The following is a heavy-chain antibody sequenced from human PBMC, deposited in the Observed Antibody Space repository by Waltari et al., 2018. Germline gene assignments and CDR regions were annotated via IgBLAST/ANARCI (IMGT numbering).Heavy chain of an antibody. CDR1: GGSLGGYG. J-gene: IGHJ6*02. CDR2: IIPIFGIP. CDR3: ARHELGISQFYYNMYV. V-gene: IGHV1-69*12. Sequence: HVQLGQSGAEVKKPGSSVKVSCKASGGSLGGYGISWVRPAPGPGREWIGVIIPIFGIPEYSQKFQDRLTITADESTNTAYMELNSLSSEDTAIYYCARHELGISQFYYNMYVWGQGTTVTISS. D-gene: IGHD3-16*01.